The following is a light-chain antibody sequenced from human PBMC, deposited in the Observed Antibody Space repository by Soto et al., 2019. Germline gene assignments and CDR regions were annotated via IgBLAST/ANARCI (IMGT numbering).Light chain of an antibody. Sequence: EIVMTQSPATLSVSPGERATLSCRASQSVSSNLAWYQQKPGQAPRLLIYGASTRATGIPARFSGSGSGTEFTLTISSLQSEDFEVYYCQQNNSWPPTFGQGTKVDIK. CDR3: QQNNSWPPT. V-gene: IGKV3-15*01. CDR1: QSVSSN. J-gene: IGKJ1*01. CDR2: GAS.